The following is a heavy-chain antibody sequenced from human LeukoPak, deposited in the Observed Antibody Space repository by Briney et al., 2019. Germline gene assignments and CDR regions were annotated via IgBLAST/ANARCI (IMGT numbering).Heavy chain of an antibody. CDR1: GFTFSNSA. Sequence: GGSLRLSCAASGFTFSNSAMNWVRQIPGKGLEWVSSIDYDSSHIYYAASVRGRFTISRDNARNSVYLQMNSLRVEDTAVYYCARDPLRYLRVGHYDYWGQGTLVAVSS. CDR3: ARDPLRYLRVGHYDY. J-gene: IGHJ4*02. V-gene: IGHV3-21*01. D-gene: IGHD3-9*01. CDR2: IDYDSSHI.